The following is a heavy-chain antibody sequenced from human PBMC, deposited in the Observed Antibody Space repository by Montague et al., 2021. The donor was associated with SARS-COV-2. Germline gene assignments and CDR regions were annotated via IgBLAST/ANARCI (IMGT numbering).Heavy chain of an antibody. CDR2: IYYSGSI. V-gene: IGHV4-28*05. J-gene: IGHJ5*02. D-gene: IGHD2-2*01. CDR3: ARSPCSSTSLYAGWFYP. Sequence: SETLSLTCAVSGYSISSSNWWGWIRQPPGKGLEWIGYIYYSGSIYYNPSLKSRVTMSVDTSKKQFSLKLSSVTAVDTAVYYCARSPCSSTSLYAGWFYPWGPGALATVSS. CDR1: GYSISSSNW.